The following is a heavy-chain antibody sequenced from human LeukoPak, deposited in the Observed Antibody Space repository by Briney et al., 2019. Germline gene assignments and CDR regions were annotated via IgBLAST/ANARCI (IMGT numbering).Heavy chain of an antibody. CDR3: ARRYSSSWYVGFFDP. V-gene: IGHV4-59*08. D-gene: IGHD6-13*01. CDR1: GASIRHYY. Sequence: PSETLSLTCTVSGASIRHYYWSWIRQSPGKGLEWIGYIYYSGSTNYNPSLETRVAMSVDTSKNQFSLRLSSVTAADTAIYYCARRYSSSWYVGFFDPWGQGTLVTVSS. CDR2: IYYSGST. J-gene: IGHJ5*02.